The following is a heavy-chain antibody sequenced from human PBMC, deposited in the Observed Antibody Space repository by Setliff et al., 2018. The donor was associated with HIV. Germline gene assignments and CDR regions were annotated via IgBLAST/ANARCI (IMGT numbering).Heavy chain of an antibody. CDR1: GYTLTELS. J-gene: IGHJ4*02. Sequence: ASVKVSCKISGYTLTELSIHWVRQAPGKGLEWMANFDPEDGETFYAQKFQGRLTMTEDTSTDTAYMALSSRTSEDTAVYYCATDPGRRITFGGVIVNPDYWGQGTLVTVS. CDR3: ATDPGRRITFGGVIVNPDY. D-gene: IGHD3-16*02. V-gene: IGHV1-24*01. CDR2: FDPEDGET.